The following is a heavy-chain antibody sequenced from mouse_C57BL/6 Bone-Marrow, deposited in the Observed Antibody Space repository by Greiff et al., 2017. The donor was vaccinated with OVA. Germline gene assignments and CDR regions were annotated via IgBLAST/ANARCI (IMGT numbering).Heavy chain of an antibody. CDR1: GFTFSDYG. V-gene: IGHV5-17*01. Sequence: EVQRVESGGGLVKPGGSLKLSCAASGFTFSDYGMHWVRQAPEKGLEWVAYISSGSSTIYYADTVKGRFTISRDNAKNTLFLQMTSLRSEDTAMYYCAKNYGSSLYAMDYWGQGTSVTVSS. J-gene: IGHJ4*01. D-gene: IGHD1-1*01. CDR2: ISSGSSTI. CDR3: AKNYGSSLYAMDY.